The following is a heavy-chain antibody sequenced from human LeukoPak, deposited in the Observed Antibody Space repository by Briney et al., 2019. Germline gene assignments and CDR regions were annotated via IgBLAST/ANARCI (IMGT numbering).Heavy chain of an antibody. CDR2: IIPVFGTP. CDR1: GGTFSNYV. J-gene: IGHJ4*02. Sequence: SVKVSCKVSGGTFSNYVISWVRQAPGQGLEWMGGIIPVFGTPNYARKFRDRVTITTDESTSTAHMEMSSLRSEDTAVYYCARSHSPAYYAPFDYWGQGTLVAVSA. V-gene: IGHV1-69*05. D-gene: IGHD3-22*01. CDR3: ARSHSPAYYAPFDY.